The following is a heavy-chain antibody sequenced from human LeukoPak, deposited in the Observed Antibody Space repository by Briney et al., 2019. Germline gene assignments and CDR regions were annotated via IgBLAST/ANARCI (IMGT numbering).Heavy chain of an antibody. D-gene: IGHD6-13*01. CDR1: GGSISSYY. CDR2: IYTSGST. V-gene: IGHV4-4*07. Sequence: PSETLSLTCTVSGGSISSYYWSWIRQPAGKGLEWIGRIYTSGSTNYNPSLKSRVTMSVDTSKNQFSLKLSSVTAADTAVYYCAAIAAAVTRPDYYYYYYMDVWGKGTTVTISS. J-gene: IGHJ6*03. CDR3: AAIAAAVTRPDYYYYYYMDV.